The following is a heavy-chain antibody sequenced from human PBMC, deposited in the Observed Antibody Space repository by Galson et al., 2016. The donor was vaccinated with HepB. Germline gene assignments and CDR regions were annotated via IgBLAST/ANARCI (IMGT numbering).Heavy chain of an antibody. Sequence: SLRLSCAASGFTFSNYGMYWVRQAPGKGLEWVAVISYDGSNKYNADSVKGRFTISRDNYKNTLFLQMNSLRAEDTAVYFCARDPHASGWAAYYFDAWGQGTLVTVSS. D-gene: IGHD6-19*01. CDR2: ISYDGSNK. V-gene: IGHV3-33*08. J-gene: IGHJ5*02. CDR1: GFTFSNYG. CDR3: ARDPHASGWAAYYFDA.